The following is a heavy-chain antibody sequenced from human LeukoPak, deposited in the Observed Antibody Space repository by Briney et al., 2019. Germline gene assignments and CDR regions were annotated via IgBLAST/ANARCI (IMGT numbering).Heavy chain of an antibody. J-gene: IGHJ4*02. CDR1: GFTFSSYA. CDR2: ISSSGGST. Sequence: GGSLGLSCAASGFTFSSYAMHWVRQAPGKGLEYVSAISSSGGSTYYANSVKGRFTISRDNSKNTLYLQMGSLRAEDMAVYYCARAILVGGWYELSDYWGQGTLVTVSS. V-gene: IGHV3-64*01. D-gene: IGHD6-19*01. CDR3: ARAILVGGWYELSDY.